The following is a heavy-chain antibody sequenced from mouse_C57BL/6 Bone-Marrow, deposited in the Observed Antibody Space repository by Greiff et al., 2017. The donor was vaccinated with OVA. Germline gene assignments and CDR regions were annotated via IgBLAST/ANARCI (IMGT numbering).Heavy chain of an antibody. J-gene: IGHJ4*01. D-gene: IGHD2-2*01. Sequence: QVQLQQSGAELVRPGASVTLSCKASGYTFTDYEMHWVKQTPVHGLEWIGAIDPETGGTAYNQKFKGKAILTADKSSSTAYMELRSLTSEDSAVYYCTRCYYGYDFHARDYWGQGTSVTVSS. CDR3: TRCYYGYDFHARDY. CDR1: GYTFTDYE. CDR2: IDPETGGT. V-gene: IGHV1-15*01.